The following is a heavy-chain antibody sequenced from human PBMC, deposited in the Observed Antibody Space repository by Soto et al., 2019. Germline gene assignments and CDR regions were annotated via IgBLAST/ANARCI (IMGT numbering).Heavy chain of an antibody. CDR2: ISLSSANI. V-gene: IGHV3-48*01. Sequence: EVQLVESGGGLVQPGGSLRLSCAASGFSLYNYAMDWVRQAPGQGLEWVSYISLSSANIHYADSVRGRFTVSRDNAKNSTCLQINSLRAEAPAVYYCVRDPSGGNEWARYVDLWGRGTLVTVSS. D-gene: IGHD1-1*01. CDR1: GFSLYNYA. CDR3: VRDPSGGNEWARYVDL. J-gene: IGHJ2*01.